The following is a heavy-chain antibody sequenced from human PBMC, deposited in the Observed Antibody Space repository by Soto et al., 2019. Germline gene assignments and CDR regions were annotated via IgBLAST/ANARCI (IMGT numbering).Heavy chain of an antibody. CDR3: ARRNYYDSSGRDNWFDP. D-gene: IGHD3-22*01. J-gene: IGHJ5*02. Sequence: QVQLVQSGAEVKKPGSSVKVSCKASGGTFSSYAISWVRQAPGQGLEWMGGIIPIFGTANYAQKFQGRVTITADKATSTAYRELSSRRSEDTAVYYCARRNYYDSSGRDNWFDPWGQGTLVTVSS. CDR1: GGTFSSYA. V-gene: IGHV1-69*06. CDR2: IIPIFGTA.